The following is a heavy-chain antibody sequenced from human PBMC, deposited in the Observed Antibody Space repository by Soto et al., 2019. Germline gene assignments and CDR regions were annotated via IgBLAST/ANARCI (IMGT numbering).Heavy chain of an antibody. CDR2: ISSSGSTI. Sequence: GGSLRLSCAASGFTFSSYEMNWVRQAPGKGLEWVSYISSSGSTIYYADSVKGRFTISRDNAKNSLYLQMNSLRAEDTAVYYCARGEHAGCSTSCYGMDVCGQGTTVTVSS. D-gene: IGHD2-2*01. J-gene: IGHJ6*02. CDR1: GFTFSSYE. CDR3: ARGEHAGCSTSCYGMDV. V-gene: IGHV3-48*03.